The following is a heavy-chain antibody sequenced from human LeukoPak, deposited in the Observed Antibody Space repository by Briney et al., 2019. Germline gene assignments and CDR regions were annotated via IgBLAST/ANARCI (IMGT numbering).Heavy chain of an antibody. V-gene: IGHV1-69*13. J-gene: IGHJ3*02. Sequence: SVKVSCKASGGTFSSYAISWVRQAPGQGLEWMGGIIPIFGTANYAQKFQGRVTITADESTSTAYMELSSLRSEDTAVYYCARGGSYLSAFDIWGQGTMVTVSS. CDR1: GGTFSSYA. D-gene: IGHD1-26*01. CDR3: ARGGSYLSAFDI. CDR2: IIPIFGTA.